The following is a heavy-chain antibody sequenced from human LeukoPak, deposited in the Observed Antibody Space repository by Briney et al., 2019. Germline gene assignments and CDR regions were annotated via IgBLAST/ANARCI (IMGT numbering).Heavy chain of an antibody. CDR3: ARGGWSLDY. J-gene: IGHJ4*02. D-gene: IGHD6-19*01. CDR1: GGSISSYY. Sequence: SETLSLTCTVSGGSISSYYRSWIRQPPGKGLEWIGYIYYTGTTNYNPSLKSRLTMSVDTSKNQFSLKLNSVTSADTAVYYCARGGWSLDYWGLGALVTVSS. CDR2: IYYTGTT. V-gene: IGHV4-59*01.